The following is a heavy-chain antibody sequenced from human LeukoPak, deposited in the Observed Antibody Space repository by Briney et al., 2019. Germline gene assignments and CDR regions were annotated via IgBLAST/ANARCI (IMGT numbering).Heavy chain of an antibody. V-gene: IGHV3-30*02. CDR3: ARERDRRGYFDY. CDR1: GFTFTSNA. CDR2: IRYDGNEK. D-gene: IGHD1-26*01. J-gene: IGHJ4*02. Sequence: GGSLRLSCAASGFTFTSNAMHWVRQAQGKGLEWVTFIRYDGNEKYYAASVKGRFTVSRDNSKNMLFLQMNSLRVEDTAVYYCARERDRRGYFDYWGQGTLVTVSS.